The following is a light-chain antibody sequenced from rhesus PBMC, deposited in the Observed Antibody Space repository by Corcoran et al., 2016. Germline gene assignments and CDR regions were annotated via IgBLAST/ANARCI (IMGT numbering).Light chain of an antibody. CDR1: QGISNA. Sequence: DIQMSQSPSSLSASVGDKVTITCRASQGISNALAWYQQKPGKSPKLLTYAASSLESGVPSRFSGSRSATEFTLTISSLQPEDFATYYCQQGYSTPYSFGQGTKVEIK. J-gene: IGKJ2*01. V-gene: IGKV1-33*02. CDR3: QQGYSTPYS. CDR2: AAS.